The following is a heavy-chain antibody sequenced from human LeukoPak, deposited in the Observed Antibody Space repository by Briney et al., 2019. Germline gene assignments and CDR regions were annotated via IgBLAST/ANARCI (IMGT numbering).Heavy chain of an antibody. D-gene: IGHD1-14*01. Sequence: ASVKVSCKASGYTFTSYDINWVRQATGQGLEWMGWMNPNSGNTGYAQKFQGRVTITRNTSTSTAYMNLSSLRPEHTAVYYCARPHPSNTNNNWGQGTLVTVSS. V-gene: IGHV1-8*01. CDR2: MNPNSGNT. J-gene: IGHJ4*02. CDR3: ARPHPSNTNNN. CDR1: GYTFTSYD.